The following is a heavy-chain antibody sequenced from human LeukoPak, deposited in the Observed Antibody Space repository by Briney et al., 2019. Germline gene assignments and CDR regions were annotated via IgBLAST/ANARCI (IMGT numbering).Heavy chain of an antibody. V-gene: IGHV1-46*01. CDR2: INPGRGNT. D-gene: IGHD7-27*01. CDR3: ARDRDWGSSDPFDY. CDR1: GYTFTSYY. Sequence: GASVKVSCKASGYTFTSYYMHWVRQVPGQGLEWMGLINPGRGNTNYAQNFHGRVTLTRDTSTSTIYMELSSLRSEDTAVYYCARDRDWGSSDPFDYWGQGTLVTVSS. J-gene: IGHJ4*02.